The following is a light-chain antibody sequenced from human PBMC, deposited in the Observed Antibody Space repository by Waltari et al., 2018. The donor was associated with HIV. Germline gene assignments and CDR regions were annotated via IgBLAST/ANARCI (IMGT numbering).Light chain of an antibody. CDR3: MQALQTPRT. V-gene: IGKV2-28*01. J-gene: IGKJ1*01. CDR2: MTF. Sequence: EIVMTQSPLSLPVTHGEPASITCRSRQNLLQVNGNNYLDWYFQKPGQSPQVLIYMTFNRASGVPDRFSGSGSGTDFTLKISSLEAEDVGIYYCMQALQTPRTFGQGTKVEI. CDR1: QNLLQVNGNNY.